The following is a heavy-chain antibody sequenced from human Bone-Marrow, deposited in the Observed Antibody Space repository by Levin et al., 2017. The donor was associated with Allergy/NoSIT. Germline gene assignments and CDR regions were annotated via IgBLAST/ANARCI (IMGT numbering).Heavy chain of an antibody. D-gene: IGHD5-24*01. J-gene: IGHJ4*02. CDR3: ARHGGYRWLQSLIDY. V-gene: IGHV1-69*13. CDR2: IIPIFGTA. Sequence: GASVKVSCKASGGTFSSYAISWVRQAPGQGLEWMGGIIPIFGTANYAQKFQGRVTITADEFTSIAYMELSSLRSEDTAVYYCARHGGYRWLQSLIDYWGQGTLVTVSS. CDR1: GGTFSSYA.